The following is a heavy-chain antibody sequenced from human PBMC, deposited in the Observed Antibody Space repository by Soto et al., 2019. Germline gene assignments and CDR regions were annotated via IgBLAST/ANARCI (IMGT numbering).Heavy chain of an antibody. V-gene: IGHV1-3*01. J-gene: IGHJ4*02. D-gene: IGHD5-18*01. CDR3: ARGLNGYLHYFDY. CDR1: GYTFTSYA. Sequence: QVHLVQSGAEVRKPGASVKVSCKASGYTFTSYAMHWVHQAPGQRLEWMGWINAGNGNTKYSQKFQGRVTITRDTSASTAYMELSSLRSEDTAVYYCARGLNGYLHYFDYWGQGTLVTVSS. CDR2: INAGNGNT.